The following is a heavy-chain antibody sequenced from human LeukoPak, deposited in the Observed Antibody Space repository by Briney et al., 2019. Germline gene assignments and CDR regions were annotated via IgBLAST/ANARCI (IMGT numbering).Heavy chain of an antibody. V-gene: IGHV3-48*03. D-gene: IGHD2-15*01. CDR3: ARGVCSGGSCLPSNWYFDL. CDR1: RFTFSSYE. Sequence: PGGSLRLSCAASRFTFSSYEMNWVRQAPGKGLDWVSYINSSGSTIYYADSVKGRFTISRDNAKNSLYLQMNSLRAEDTAIYYCARGVCSGGSCLPSNWYFDLWGRGTLVTVSS. CDR2: INSSGSTI. J-gene: IGHJ2*01.